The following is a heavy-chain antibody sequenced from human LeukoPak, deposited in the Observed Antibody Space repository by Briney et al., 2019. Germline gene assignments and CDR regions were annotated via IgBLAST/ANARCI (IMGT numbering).Heavy chain of an antibody. J-gene: IGHJ4*02. Sequence: SETLSLTCAVSGGSVGSGGHFWSWIRQPPGKGLEWIGYIYSTGSTNYNPSLKSRITMSVDTSKNQFSLKLSSVIAADTAVYYCARTKSQSGSYRYYFDYWGQGTLVTVSS. CDR2: IYSTGST. CDR3: ARTKSQSGSYRYYFDY. D-gene: IGHD1-26*01. CDR1: GGSVGSGGHF. V-gene: IGHV4-61*08.